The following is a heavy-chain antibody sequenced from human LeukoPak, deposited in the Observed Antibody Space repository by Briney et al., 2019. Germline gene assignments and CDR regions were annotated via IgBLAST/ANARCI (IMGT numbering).Heavy chain of an antibody. CDR2: IWYDGSNK. Sequence: PGGSPRLSCAASGFTFSSYGMHWVRQAPGKGLGWVAVIWYDGSNKYYADSVKGRFTISRDNSKNTLYLQLNSLRAEDTAVYYCARDGRDYDILTGYPFDYYYYGMDVWGKGTTVTVSS. J-gene: IGHJ6*04. D-gene: IGHD3-9*01. CDR3: ARDGRDYDILTGYPFDYYYYGMDV. CDR1: GFTFSSYG. V-gene: IGHV3-33*01.